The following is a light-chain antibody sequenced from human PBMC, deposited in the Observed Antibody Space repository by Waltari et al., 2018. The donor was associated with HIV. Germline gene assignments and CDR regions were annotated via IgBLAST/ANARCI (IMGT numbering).Light chain of an antibody. Sequence: HYVFTQPPLVSAAPGQTVTISCSGRSSNIGKHYVSWYQHLPGTAPKLLLYDNDKRPPGIPDRFSGSKSGTSATLGITGLQTGDEADYYCGTWDSLSAGGVFGGGTKLTVL. CDR1: SSNIGKHY. J-gene: IGLJ3*02. V-gene: IGLV1-51*01. CDR2: DND. CDR3: GTWDSLSAGGV.